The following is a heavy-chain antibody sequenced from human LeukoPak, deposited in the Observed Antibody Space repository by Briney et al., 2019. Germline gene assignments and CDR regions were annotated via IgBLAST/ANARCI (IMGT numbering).Heavy chain of an antibody. J-gene: IGHJ4*02. V-gene: IGHV1-3*01. CDR3: ARSYYDFWSGYSDHFDY. Sequence: GASVKVSCKASGYTFTSYAMHWVRQAPGQRLEWMGWINAGNGNTKYSQKFQGRVTITRDTSASTAYMELSSLRSEDTAVYYCARSYYDFWSGYSDHFDYWGQGTLVTVSS. CDR1: GYTFTSYA. CDR2: INAGNGNT. D-gene: IGHD3-3*01.